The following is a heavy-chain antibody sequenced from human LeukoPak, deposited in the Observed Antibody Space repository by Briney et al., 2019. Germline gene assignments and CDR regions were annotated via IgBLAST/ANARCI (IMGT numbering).Heavy chain of an antibody. D-gene: IGHD4-17*01. J-gene: IGHJ6*02. CDR2: ISSSSSYI. V-gene: IGHV3-21*01. CDR1: GFTFSSYS. CDR3: ARERSVTTDYYGMDV. Sequence: PGGSLRLSCAASGFTFSSYSMNWVRKAPGKGLEWVSSISSSSSYIYYADSVKGRFTISRDNAKNSLYLQMNSLRAEDTAVYYCARERSVTTDYYGMDVWGQGTTVTVSS.